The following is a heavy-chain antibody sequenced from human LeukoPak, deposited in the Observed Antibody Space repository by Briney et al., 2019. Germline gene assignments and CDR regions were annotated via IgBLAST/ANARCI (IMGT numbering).Heavy chain of an antibody. CDR3: AREEAAAALPFDY. V-gene: IGHV1-69*05. CDR1: GGTFSSYA. D-gene: IGHD6-13*01. CDR2: IIPIFGTA. J-gene: IGHJ4*02. Sequence: ASVKVSCKASGGTFSSYAISWVRQASGQGLEWMGRIIPIFGTANSAQKFQGRVTITTDESTSTAYMELSSLRSEDTAVYYCAREEAAAALPFDYWGQGTLVTVSS.